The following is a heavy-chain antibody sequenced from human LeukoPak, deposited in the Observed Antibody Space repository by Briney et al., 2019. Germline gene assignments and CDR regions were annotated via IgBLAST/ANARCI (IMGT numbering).Heavy chain of an antibody. Sequence: PGGSLRLSCAASGFTFSSYAMNWVRQAPGNRLEWVSAISGSGSITYYADSVKGRFTISRDNSKNTLYLQMNSLRAEDTAVYYCAKGSSYYGSGSHFDYWGQGTLVTVSS. D-gene: IGHD3-10*01. V-gene: IGHV3-23*01. CDR2: ISGSGSIT. J-gene: IGHJ4*02. CDR3: AKGSSYYGSGSHFDY. CDR1: GFTFSSYA.